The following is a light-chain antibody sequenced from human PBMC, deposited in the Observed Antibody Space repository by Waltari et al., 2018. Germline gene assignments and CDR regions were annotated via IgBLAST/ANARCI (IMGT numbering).Light chain of an antibody. Sequence: SYQLSPPPSFSVAPGQTARITSAGAKPRGKYAHWYQHKPGQAPVLVVYDDANRHPGLPERFPGSNHGNTAALPISRVDAGDEAEYYCQVWDSGSDHYVFGTVTKVTVL. CDR3: QVWDSGSDHYV. V-gene: IGLV3-21*02. CDR2: DDA. J-gene: IGLJ1*01. CDR1: KPRGKY.